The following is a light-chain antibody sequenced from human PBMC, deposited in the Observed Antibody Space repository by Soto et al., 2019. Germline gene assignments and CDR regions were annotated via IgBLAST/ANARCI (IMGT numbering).Light chain of an antibody. CDR3: QSYDSSSVV. CDR1: SSNIGAGYD. V-gene: IGLV1-40*01. CDR2: GNS. J-gene: IGLJ2*01. Sequence: QSALTQPPSVSGAPGQRVTISCTGSSSNIGAGYDVHWYQQLPGTVPKLLIYGNSNRPSGVPDRFSGSKSGTSASLAITGLQAEDEADYYCQSYDSSSVVFGGGTKVTVL.